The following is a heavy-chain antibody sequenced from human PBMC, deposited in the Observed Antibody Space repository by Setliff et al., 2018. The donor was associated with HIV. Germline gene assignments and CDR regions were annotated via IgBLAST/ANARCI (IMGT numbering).Heavy chain of an antibody. CDR3: ARSVSHGSQPSYFDY. CDR2: VYSNGNT. J-gene: IGHJ4*02. D-gene: IGHD3-10*01. V-gene: IGHV4-59*11. Sequence: PSETLSLTCTVSGGSISGHYWSWIRQTPGKGLEWIGYVYSNGNTDYNPSLKSRVTISVDTSKNQFSLKLRSVTAADTAVYYCARSVSHGSQPSYFDYWGQGTLVTVSS. CDR1: GGSISGHY.